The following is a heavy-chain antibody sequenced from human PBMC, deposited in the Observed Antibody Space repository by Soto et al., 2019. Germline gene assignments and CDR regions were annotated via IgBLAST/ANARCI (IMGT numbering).Heavy chain of an antibody. CDR1: GFPFSSYA. CDR2: IEISARGT. CDR3: GKGWGAYFDH. D-gene: IGHD3-16*01. V-gene: IGHV3-23*05. Sequence: EVQLLQSGGGLVQPGESLRLSCIASGFPFSSYAMIWVRQAPGKGTEWVSSIEISARGTYYADPVKGRFTISRDDSKNAAYLWMNSLRAEDTAMNFCGKGWGAYFDHRGQGSLVTVSS. J-gene: IGHJ4*01.